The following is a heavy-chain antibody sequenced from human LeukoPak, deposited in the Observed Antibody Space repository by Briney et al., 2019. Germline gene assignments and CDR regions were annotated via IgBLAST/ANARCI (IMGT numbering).Heavy chain of an antibody. Sequence: GGSLRLSCAASGFTFSSYEMNWVRQAPGRGLEWVSAISGSGGSTYYADSVKGRFTISRDNSKNTLYLQMNSLRAEDTAVYYCAKEADEEQQLMPDYFDYWGQGTLVTVSS. CDR2: ISGSGGST. J-gene: IGHJ4*02. D-gene: IGHD6-13*01. CDR1: GFTFSSYE. CDR3: AKEADEEQQLMPDYFDY. V-gene: IGHV3-23*01.